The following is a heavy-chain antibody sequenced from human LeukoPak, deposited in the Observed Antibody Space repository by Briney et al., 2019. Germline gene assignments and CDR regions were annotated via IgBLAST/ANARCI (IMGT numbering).Heavy chain of an antibody. Sequence: SVTVSCTSSAGTFSIYAIGWVRQAPGQGLEWMGSTIPILGIANYAQKFQGRVTITADKSTSTAYMELSSLRCEDTAVYYCARARSVTTPYFDYWGQGTLVTVSS. CDR1: AGTFSIYA. J-gene: IGHJ4*02. CDR3: ARARSVTTPYFDY. D-gene: IGHD4-17*01. CDR2: TIPILGIA. V-gene: IGHV1-69*04.